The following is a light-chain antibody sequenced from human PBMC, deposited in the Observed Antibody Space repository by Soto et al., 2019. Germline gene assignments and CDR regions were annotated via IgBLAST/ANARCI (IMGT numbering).Light chain of an antibody. CDR2: DAS. CDR3: QQYHRSPWT. J-gene: IGKJ1*01. CDR1: LSVSSNY. Sequence: ETVLTQSPGTLSLSPGERATLSCRASLSVSSNYLAWYQQKPGQAPTLLIYDASSRATGIPDRFSGSGSGTDFTLTISRLEPEDSAVYYCQQYHRSPWTFGQGTKVEIK. V-gene: IGKV3-20*01.